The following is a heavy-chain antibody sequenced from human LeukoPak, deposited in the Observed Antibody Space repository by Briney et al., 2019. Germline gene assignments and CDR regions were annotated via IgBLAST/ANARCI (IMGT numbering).Heavy chain of an antibody. Sequence: GGSLRLSCVASGFTFDDYGMSWVRQAPGKGLEWVSGINWNGGSTGYADSVKGRFTISRDNAKNSLYLQMNSLRAEDTALYYCARDSGYTTSPGHWGQGTLVTVSS. D-gene: IGHD3-16*02. CDR2: INWNGGST. CDR1: GFTFDDYG. J-gene: IGHJ4*02. V-gene: IGHV3-20*04. CDR3: ARDSGYTTSPGH.